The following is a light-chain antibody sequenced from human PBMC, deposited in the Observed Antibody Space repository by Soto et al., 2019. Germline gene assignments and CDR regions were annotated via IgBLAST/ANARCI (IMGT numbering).Light chain of an antibody. CDR2: GGS. J-gene: IGKJ5*01. Sequence: RVMAQSPATLSVSPGETSTLSCRPSQSVSSKLAWYQLKPGQSPTLLIYGGSTRAAGIPDRFSGNGSGTDFTLTISRLEPEDFAVYYCQQYGTSPLTSGQGTRLEIK. CDR1: QSVSSK. V-gene: IGKV3-15*01. CDR3: QQYGTSPLT.